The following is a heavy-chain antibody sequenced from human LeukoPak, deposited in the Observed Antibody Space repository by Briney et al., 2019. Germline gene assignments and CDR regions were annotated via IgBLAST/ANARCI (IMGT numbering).Heavy chain of an antibody. J-gene: IGHJ4*02. Sequence: TGGSLRLSCAASGFTFSNYNMNWVRQAPGKGLEWVSSFLSSSSYIYYADSVKGRFTISRDNAKNSLYLQMNSLRAEDTAVYYCARGQVWYQLLYDYFDYWGQGTLVTVSS. V-gene: IGHV3-21*01. CDR2: FLSSSSYI. CDR1: GFTFSNYN. D-gene: IGHD2-2*02. CDR3: ARGQVWYQLLYDYFDY.